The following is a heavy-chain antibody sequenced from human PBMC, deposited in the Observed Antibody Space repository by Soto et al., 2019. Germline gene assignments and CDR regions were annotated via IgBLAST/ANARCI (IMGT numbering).Heavy chain of an antibody. CDR1: GFTFSSYG. CDR3: ASQAAAAEFDY. CDR2: IWYDGSNK. Sequence: PGGSLRLSCAASGFTFSSYGMHWVRQAPGKGLEWVAVIWYDGSNKYYADSVKGRFTISRDNSKNTLYLQMNSLRAEDTAVYYCASQAAAAEFDYWGQGTLVTVSS. J-gene: IGHJ4*02. D-gene: IGHD6-13*01. V-gene: IGHV3-33*01.